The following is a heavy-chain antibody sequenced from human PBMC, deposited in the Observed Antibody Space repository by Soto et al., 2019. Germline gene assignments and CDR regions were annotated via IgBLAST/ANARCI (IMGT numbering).Heavy chain of an antibody. CDR1: GGSISSGGYY. Sequence: QVQLQESGPGLVKPSQTLSLTCTVSGGSISSGGYYWSWIRQHPGKGLEWIGYIYYSGSTYYNPSLKSRVTISVDTSKNPFSLKLSSVTAADTAVYYCARDGFPLYQYGMDVWGQGTTVTVSS. D-gene: IGHD2-2*01. J-gene: IGHJ6*02. V-gene: IGHV4-31*03. CDR2: IYYSGST. CDR3: ARDGFPLYQYGMDV.